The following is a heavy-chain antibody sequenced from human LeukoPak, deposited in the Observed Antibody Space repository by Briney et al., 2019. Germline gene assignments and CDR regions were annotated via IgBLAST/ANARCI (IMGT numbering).Heavy chain of an antibody. Sequence: SETLSLTCTVSGGSISSSSYYWGWIRQPPGKGLEWIGSIYYSGSTYYNPSLKSRVSISIDTSKNQFSLNVTSVTAADTALYFCARQRLVTFFYYMDVWGKGTTVTVSS. D-gene: IGHD2-21*02. CDR1: GGSISSSSYY. CDR3: ARQRLVTFFYYMDV. CDR2: IYYSGST. J-gene: IGHJ6*03. V-gene: IGHV4-39*01.